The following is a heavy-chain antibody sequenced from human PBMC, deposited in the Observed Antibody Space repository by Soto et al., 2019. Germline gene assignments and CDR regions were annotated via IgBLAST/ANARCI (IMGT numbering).Heavy chain of an antibody. CDR2: ITPIFGTA. D-gene: IGHD3-22*01. J-gene: IGHJ5*02. CDR3: ARSTYYYDSSGPTGGSWFDP. Sequence: ASVKVSCKASGGTFSSDAISWGRQAPGQGLEWMGGITPIFGTANYAQKFQGRVTITADESTSTAYMELGSLRSEDTAVYYCARSTYYYDSSGPTGGSWFDPWGQGTLVTVSS. CDR1: GGTFSSDA. V-gene: IGHV1-69*13.